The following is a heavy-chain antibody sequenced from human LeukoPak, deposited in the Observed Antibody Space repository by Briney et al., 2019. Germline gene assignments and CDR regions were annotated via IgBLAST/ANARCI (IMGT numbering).Heavy chain of an antibody. CDR3: AKIAREQTLAFDY. CDR1: GGSISSYY. J-gene: IGHJ4*02. D-gene: IGHD1-26*01. CDR2: IYYSGST. Sequence: SETLSLTCTVSGGSISSYYWSWIRQPPGKGLEWIGYIYYSGSTNYNPSLKSRVTISLDTSENQFSLKLSSATAEDTAVYYCAKIAREQTLAFDYWGQGTLVTVSS. V-gene: IGHV4-59*01.